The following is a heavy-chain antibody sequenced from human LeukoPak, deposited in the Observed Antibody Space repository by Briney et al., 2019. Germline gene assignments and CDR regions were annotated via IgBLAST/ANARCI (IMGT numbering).Heavy chain of an antibody. V-gene: IGHV3-21*01. CDR1: GFTFSSYS. J-gene: IGHJ4*02. CDR3: ARGQGSGSHYFDY. Sequence: GGSLRLSCAASGFTFSSYSMNWVRQAPGKGLEWVSSISSSSSYIYYADSVKGRFTISRDNAKNSLYLQMNSLRPEDAAVYYCARGQGSGSHYFDYWGQGTLATVSS. D-gene: IGHD5-12*01. CDR2: ISSSSSYI.